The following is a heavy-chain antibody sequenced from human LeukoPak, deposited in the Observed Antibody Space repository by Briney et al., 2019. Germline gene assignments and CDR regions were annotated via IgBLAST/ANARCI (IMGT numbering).Heavy chain of an antibody. CDR1: GFTFSSYA. J-gene: IGHJ6*03. D-gene: IGHD6-25*01. V-gene: IGHV3-23*01. CDR2: ISGSGGST. CDR3: TRLGSTLGYYYMDV. Sequence: GGSLRLSCAASGFTFSSYAMSWVRQAPGKGLEWVSAISGSGGSTYYADSVKGRFTISRDNSKNTLYLQMNSLKTEDTAVYYCTRLGSTLGYYYMDVWGKGTTVTVSS.